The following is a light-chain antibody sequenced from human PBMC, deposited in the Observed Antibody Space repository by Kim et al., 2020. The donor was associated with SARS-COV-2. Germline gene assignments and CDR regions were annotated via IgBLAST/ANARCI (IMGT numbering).Light chain of an antibody. V-gene: IGLV3-1*01. CDR2: QDT. J-gene: IGLJ3*02. CDR1: KLGDKY. Sequence: VSPGQTASITCSGHKLGDKYACWFQQKSGQSPILVIYQDTMRPPGIPERFSGSNSGNTATLTISGTQAMDEAEYYCQAWDSGTAVFGGGTQLTVL. CDR3: QAWDSGTAV.